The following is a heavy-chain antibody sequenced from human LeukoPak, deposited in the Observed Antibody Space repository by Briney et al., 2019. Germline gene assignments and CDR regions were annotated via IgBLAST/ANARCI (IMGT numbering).Heavy chain of an antibody. D-gene: IGHD1-1*01. CDR3: AKEYNSAAYFFYHYGMDI. CDR2: ISYDGSNK. Sequence: GRSLRLSCAASGFTFSSYGMHWVRHIPGKGLEWVAVISYDGSNKYYADSVKGRFTISGDNSKNTLYLQMNSLRGEDTAVYSCAKEYNSAAYFFYHYGMDIWGQGTTVTVSS. CDR1: GFTFSSYG. V-gene: IGHV3-30*18. J-gene: IGHJ6*02.